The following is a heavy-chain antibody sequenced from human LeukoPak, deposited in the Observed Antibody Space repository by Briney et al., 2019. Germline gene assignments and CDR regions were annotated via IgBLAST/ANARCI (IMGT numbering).Heavy chain of an antibody. D-gene: IGHD3-3*01. CDR1: GGSISSYY. J-gene: IGHJ4*02. CDR2: IYYSGST. V-gene: IGHV4-39*07. Sequence: SETLSLTCTVSGGSISSYYWGWIRQPPGKGLEWIGSIYYSGSTYYNPSLKSRVTISVDTSKNQFSLKLSSVTAADTAVYYCARFPSYDFWSGYYSREGFDYWGQGTLVTVSS. CDR3: ARFPSYDFWSGYYSREGFDY.